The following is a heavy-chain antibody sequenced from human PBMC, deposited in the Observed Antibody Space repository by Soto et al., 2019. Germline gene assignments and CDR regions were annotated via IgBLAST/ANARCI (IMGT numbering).Heavy chain of an antibody. V-gene: IGHV4-30-4*01. CDR1: GGSISSGDYY. Sequence: QVQLQESGPGLVKPSQTLSLTCTVSGGSISSGDYYWSWIRQPPGKGLEWIGYIYYSGSTYYNPSLKSRDTISVDTSKNQFSPKLSSVTAADTAVYYCARERPDGARLGPWGQGTLVTASS. J-gene: IGHJ5*02. D-gene: IGHD6-6*01. CDR3: ARERPDGARLGP. CDR2: IYYSGST.